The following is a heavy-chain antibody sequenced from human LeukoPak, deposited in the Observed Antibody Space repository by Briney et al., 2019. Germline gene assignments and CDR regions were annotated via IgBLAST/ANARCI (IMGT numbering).Heavy chain of an antibody. V-gene: IGHV4-39*07. Sequence: SETLSLTCTVSGGSISSRTYYWGWIRQPPGKGLEWIGSLYYSGSTYYNPSLTSQVTISVDTSKNQFSLKLSSVTAADTAVYYCARGGCTSCYDGWFDPWGQGTLVTVSS. CDR2: LYYSGST. CDR3: ARGGCTSCYDGWFDP. CDR1: GGSISSRTYY. D-gene: IGHD2-2*01. J-gene: IGHJ5*02.